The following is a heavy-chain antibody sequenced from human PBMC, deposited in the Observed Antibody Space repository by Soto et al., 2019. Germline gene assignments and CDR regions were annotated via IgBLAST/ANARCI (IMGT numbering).Heavy chain of an antibody. CDR3: ARGSLMITFGGVIALYYYYGMDV. D-gene: IGHD3-16*02. Sequence: QVQLQESGPGLVKPSGTLSLTCAVSGGSISSSNWWSWVRQPPGKGLEWIGEIYHSGSTNYNPSLKSRVTISVDKSKNQFSLKLSSVTAADTAVYYCARGSLMITFGGVIALYYYYGMDVWGQGTTVTVSS. CDR1: GGSISSSNW. CDR2: IYHSGST. V-gene: IGHV4-4*02. J-gene: IGHJ6*02.